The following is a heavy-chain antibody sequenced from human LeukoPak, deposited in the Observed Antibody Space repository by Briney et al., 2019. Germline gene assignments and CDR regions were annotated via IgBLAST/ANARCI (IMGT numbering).Heavy chain of an antibody. CDR3: ARARSVLRFLEWLPPMDYYYMDV. Sequence: GASVKVSCSTSGYTFTDYYIYWVRQAPGQGLEWMGGIIPIFGTANYAQKFQGRVTITTDESTSTAYMELSSLRSEDTAVYYCARARSVLRFLEWLPPMDYYYMDVWGKGTTVTVSS. V-gene: IGHV1-69*05. CDR1: GYTFTDYY. D-gene: IGHD3-3*01. CDR2: IIPIFGTA. J-gene: IGHJ6*03.